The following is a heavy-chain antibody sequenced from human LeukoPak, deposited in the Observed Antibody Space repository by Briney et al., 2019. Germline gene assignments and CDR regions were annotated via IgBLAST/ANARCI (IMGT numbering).Heavy chain of an antibody. V-gene: IGHV3-33*06. CDR1: GFTFNSYG. Sequence: GGSLRLSCAASGFTFNSYGMHWVRQAPGKGLEWVAVIWYDGTNEDYADSVKGRFTISRDNSKNTLYLQMTSLRAGDTAVYYCAKEARFWSGIRHFDYWGQGTLVTVSS. D-gene: IGHD3-3*01. CDR3: AKEARFWSGIRHFDY. J-gene: IGHJ4*02. CDR2: IWYDGTNE.